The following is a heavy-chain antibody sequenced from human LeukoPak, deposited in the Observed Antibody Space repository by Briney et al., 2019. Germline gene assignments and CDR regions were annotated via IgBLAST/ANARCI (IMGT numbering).Heavy chain of an antibody. Sequence: GGSLRLSCAASGFTFSSYWMNWVRQAPGKGLEWVSSISSSSSYIYYADSVKGRFTISRDNAKNSLYLQMNSLRAEDTAVYYCASWFIAAAGTDYWGQGTLVTVSS. CDR3: ASWFIAAAGTDY. D-gene: IGHD6-13*01. V-gene: IGHV3-21*01. J-gene: IGHJ4*02. CDR1: GFTFSSYW. CDR2: ISSSSSYI.